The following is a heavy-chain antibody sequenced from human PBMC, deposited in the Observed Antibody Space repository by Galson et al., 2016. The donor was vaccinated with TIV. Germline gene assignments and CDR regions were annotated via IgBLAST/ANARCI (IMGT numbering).Heavy chain of an antibody. Sequence: FSNYAMSWVRQAPGRGLEWVSGIGGSGGSPNYGDSVKGRFTISRDNSKNILYLQMNSLRAEDTAVYYCAKRPIITIFGAGSNYCDSWGQGTLVTVSS. CDR1: FSNYA. CDR2: IGGSGGSP. CDR3: AKRPIITIFGAGSNYCDS. V-gene: IGHV3-23*01. D-gene: IGHD3-3*01. J-gene: IGHJ4*02.